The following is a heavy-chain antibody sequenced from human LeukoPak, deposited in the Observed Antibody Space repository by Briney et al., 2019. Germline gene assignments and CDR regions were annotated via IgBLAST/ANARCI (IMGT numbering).Heavy chain of an antibody. D-gene: IGHD3-10*01. CDR2: ISWNSGSI. CDR3: AKANYGSGVGNWFDP. CDR1: GFTFDNFA. Sequence: SLRLSCAASGFTFDNFAMHWVRQAPGKGLEWVSGISWNSGSIGYADSVKGRFTISRDNAKNSLYLQMNSLRAEDTALYYCAKANYGSGVGNWFDPWGQGTLVSVSS. J-gene: IGHJ5*02. V-gene: IGHV3-9*01.